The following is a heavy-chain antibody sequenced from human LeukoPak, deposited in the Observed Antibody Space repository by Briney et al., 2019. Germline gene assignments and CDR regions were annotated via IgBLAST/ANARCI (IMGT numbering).Heavy chain of an antibody. CDR2: INPNSGGT. V-gene: IGHV1-2*02. J-gene: IGHJ6*03. Sequence: ASVKVSCKASGYTFTGYYMHWVRQAPGQGLEWMGWINPNSGGTNYAQKFQGRVTMTRYTSISTAYMELSRLRSDDTAVYYCARATSYDFWSGYYTKGKEGYYYYMDVWGKGTTVTVSS. CDR1: GYTFTGYY. CDR3: ARATSYDFWSGYYTKGKEGYYYYMDV. D-gene: IGHD3-3*01.